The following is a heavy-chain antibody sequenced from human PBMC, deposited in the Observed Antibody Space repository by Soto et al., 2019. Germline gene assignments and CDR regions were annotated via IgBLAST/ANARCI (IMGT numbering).Heavy chain of an antibody. Sequence: QVQLVESGGGVVQPGRSLRLSCAASGFTFSTYAMHWVCQAPGKGLEWVAVISFDGRKKYYADSVKGRFTISRDNSKNTLYLQMNGLRVEDTAVYYCARETDGMDVWGQGTTVTVSS. CDR1: GFTFSTYA. CDR3: ARETDGMDV. J-gene: IGHJ6*02. CDR2: ISFDGRKK. V-gene: IGHV3-30*04.